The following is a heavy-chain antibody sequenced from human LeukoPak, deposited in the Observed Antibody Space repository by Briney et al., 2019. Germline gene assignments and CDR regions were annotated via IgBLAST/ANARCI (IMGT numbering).Heavy chain of an antibody. CDR2: IKTDGSEK. CDR1: GFTFSNYW. V-gene: IGHV3-7*01. Sequence: GGSLRLSCEGSGFTFSNYWMGWARQAPGKGLQWVANIKTDGSEKYYVDSVKGRFTISRDNAKNSLYLQMNSLRAVDTAVYYCATYSSLNRREFQYWGQGTLLTVSS. CDR3: ATYSSLNRREFQY. D-gene: IGHD3-22*01. J-gene: IGHJ1*01.